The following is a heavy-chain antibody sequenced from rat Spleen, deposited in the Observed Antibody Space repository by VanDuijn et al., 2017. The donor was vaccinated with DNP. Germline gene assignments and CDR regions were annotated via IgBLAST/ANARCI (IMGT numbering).Heavy chain of an antibody. CDR1: GFTFSDYA. CDR3: ASRPPPTRGPFDY. J-gene: IGHJ2*01. D-gene: IGHD1-4*01. V-gene: IGHV5-7*01. CDR2: IIYDGSDT. Sequence: EVLLVESGGGLVQPGRSLKLSCAASGFTFSDYAMAWVRQSPKKGLEWVATIIYDGSDTYYRDSVKGRFTISRDNAKSTLYLQMDSLRSEDTAAYYCASRPPPTRGPFDYWGQGVTVTVSS.